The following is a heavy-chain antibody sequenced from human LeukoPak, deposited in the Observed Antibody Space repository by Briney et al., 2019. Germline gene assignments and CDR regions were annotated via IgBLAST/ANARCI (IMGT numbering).Heavy chain of an antibody. D-gene: IGHD5-18*01. J-gene: IGHJ4*02. CDR3: ASRQISRYSYGQSGAGGFDY. V-gene: IGHV4-34*01. CDR2: IKQIVST. CDR1: GFTFSSYS. Sequence: GSLRLSCAASGFTFSSYSMTWVRQAPGKGLEWIGEIKQIVSTTYNPSLKSRVTISVETSKTQFTLKLSSVTAADTAVYYCASRQISRYSYGQSGAGGFDYWGQGTLVTVSS.